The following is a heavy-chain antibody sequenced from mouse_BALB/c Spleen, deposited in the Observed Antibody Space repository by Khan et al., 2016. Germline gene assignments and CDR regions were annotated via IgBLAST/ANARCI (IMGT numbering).Heavy chain of an antibody. CDR3: ARMARTIN. CDR2: INSNGGST. CDR1: GFTFSSYG. J-gene: IGHJ2*01. V-gene: IGHV5-6-3*01. Sequence: EGELGECGGGLVQPGGSLKLSCAASGFTFSSYGMSWVRQTPDKRLELVATINSNGGSTYYPDSVKGRFTISRDNAKNTLYLQMSSLKSEDTAMYYCARMARTINWGQGTTLTVSS.